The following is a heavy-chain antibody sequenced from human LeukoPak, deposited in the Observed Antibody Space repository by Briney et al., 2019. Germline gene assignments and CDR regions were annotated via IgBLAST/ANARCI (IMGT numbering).Heavy chain of an antibody. CDR3: ARSLRWSGNWFDP. CDR1: GFTFDDYA. D-gene: IGHD4-23*01. J-gene: IGHJ5*02. V-gene: IGHV3-9*01. CDR2: ISWNSGSI. Sequence: GRSLRLSCAASGFTFDDYAMHWVRQAPGKGLEWVSGISWNSGSIGYADSVKGRFAISRDNAKNSLYLQMNSLRAEDTAVYYCARSLRWSGNWFDPWGQGTLVTVSS.